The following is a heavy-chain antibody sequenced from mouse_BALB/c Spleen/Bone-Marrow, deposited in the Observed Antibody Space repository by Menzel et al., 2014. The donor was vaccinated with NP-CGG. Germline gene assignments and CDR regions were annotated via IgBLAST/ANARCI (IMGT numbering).Heavy chain of an antibody. D-gene: IGHD4-1*01. Sequence: EVQLQQSGAELVKPGASVKLSCTASGFNIKDTYMDWVKQRAEQGLEWIGRIDPANGYTEYDPKFQGKATIIADTSSNTAYLQLGCLTSEDTAVYYCATLTGTFDYWAQGTTLTVSS. CDR3: ATLTGTFDY. CDR2: IDPANGYT. V-gene: IGHV14-3*02. J-gene: IGHJ2*01. CDR1: GFNIKDTY.